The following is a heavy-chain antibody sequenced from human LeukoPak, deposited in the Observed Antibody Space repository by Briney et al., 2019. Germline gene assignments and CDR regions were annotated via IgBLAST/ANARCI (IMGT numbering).Heavy chain of an antibody. J-gene: IGHJ6*02. CDR2: ISYDGSNK. CDR3: ARDLYVYVWGPGYYYGMDV. D-gene: IGHD3-16*01. CDR1: GFTFSSYA. V-gene: IGHV3-30-3*01. Sequence: GGSLRLSCAASGFTFSSYAMHWVRQAPGKGLERVTVISYDGSNKYYADSVKGRFTISRDNSKNTLYLQMNSLRAEDTAVYYCARDLYVYVWGPGYYYGMDVWGQGTTVTVSS.